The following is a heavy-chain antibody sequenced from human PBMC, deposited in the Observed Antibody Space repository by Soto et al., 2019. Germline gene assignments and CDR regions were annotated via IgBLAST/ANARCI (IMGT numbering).Heavy chain of an antibody. V-gene: IGHV3-15*01. CDR1: GFTFSNAW. CDR2: IKSKTDGGTT. Sequence: EVQLVESGGGLVKPGGSLRLSCAASGFTFSNAWMSWVRQAPGKGLEWVGRIKSKTDGGTTDYAAPVKGRFTISRDDLKNKLYLQMNSLKTEDPAVYYCTTELITMIRGVIVGWFDPWGQGTLVTVSS. CDR3: TTELITMIRGVIVGWFDP. D-gene: IGHD3-10*01. J-gene: IGHJ5*02.